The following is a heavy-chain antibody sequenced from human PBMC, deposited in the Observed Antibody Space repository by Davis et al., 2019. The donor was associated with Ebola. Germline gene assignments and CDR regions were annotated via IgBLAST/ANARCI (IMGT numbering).Heavy chain of an antibody. D-gene: IGHD3-10*01. CDR3: ARDRLWFRELLKTNWFDP. CDR1: GVSFSSYW. V-gene: IGHV3-74*01. Sequence: GESLKISCAASGVSFSSYWMHWVRQAPGKGLVWVSRSNSDGSSTSYADSVKGRFTISRDNAKNTLYLQMNSLRAEDTAVYYCARDRLWFRELLKTNWFDPWGQGTLVTVSS. CDR2: SNSDGSST. J-gene: IGHJ5*02.